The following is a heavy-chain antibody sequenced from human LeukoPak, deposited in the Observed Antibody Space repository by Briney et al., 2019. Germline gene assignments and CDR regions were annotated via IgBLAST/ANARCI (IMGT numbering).Heavy chain of an antibody. J-gene: IGHJ4*02. CDR3: AKMTTVVTPVDY. V-gene: IGHV3-23*01. CDR1: EFSFSNYA. CDR2: ISGSGGST. D-gene: IGHD4-23*01. Sequence: GGSLRLSCAASEFSFSNYAVHWVRQAPGKGLEWFSAISGSGGSTYYADSVKGRFTISRDNSKNTLYLQMNSLRAEDTAVYYCAKMTTVVTPVDYWGQGTLVTVSS.